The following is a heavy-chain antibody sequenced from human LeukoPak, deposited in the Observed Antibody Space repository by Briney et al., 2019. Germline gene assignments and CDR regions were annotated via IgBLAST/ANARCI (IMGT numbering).Heavy chain of an antibody. V-gene: IGHV1-46*01. D-gene: IGHD3-3*01. CDR3: ARDPSGDFWSGPGY. Sequence: ASVKVSCKASGYTFTSYGISWVRQAPGQGLEWMGIINPRGGSTVYAQKFQGRVTMTRDTSTSTVSMELSSLRSEDTAVYYCARDPSGDFWSGPGYWGQGTLVTVSS. CDR1: GYTFTSYG. J-gene: IGHJ4*02. CDR2: INPRGGST.